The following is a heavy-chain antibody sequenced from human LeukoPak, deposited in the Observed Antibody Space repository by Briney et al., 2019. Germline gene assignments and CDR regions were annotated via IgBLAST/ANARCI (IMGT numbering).Heavy chain of an antibody. D-gene: IGHD3-10*01. CDR3: AKGGGPGSYYYYYYYMDV. Sequence: GGSLRLSCAASGFTFSSYAIHWVRQAPGKGLEWVAVISYDGSNKNYADSVKGRFTISRDNSKNTLYLQMNSLGAEDTALYYCAKGGGPGSYYYYYYYMDVWGKGTTVTISS. V-gene: IGHV3-30*04. CDR2: ISYDGSNK. J-gene: IGHJ6*03. CDR1: GFTFSSYA.